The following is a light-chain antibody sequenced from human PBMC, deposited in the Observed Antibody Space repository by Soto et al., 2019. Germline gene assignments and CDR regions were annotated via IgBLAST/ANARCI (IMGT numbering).Light chain of an antibody. CDR1: TTDVIGYDY. CDR3: RSFTSSSTQM. J-gene: IGLJ3*02. Sequence: QCSLAQAASVFGSLGEWVTIACTGTTTDVIGYDYVSWYQQTHPGKGPELLIYEVSSRPSGVSSRFSGCKCGNTDSLTISGLQAEDEADYYRRSFTSSSTQMLGGGTKVTVL. CDR2: EVS. V-gene: IGLV2-14*01.